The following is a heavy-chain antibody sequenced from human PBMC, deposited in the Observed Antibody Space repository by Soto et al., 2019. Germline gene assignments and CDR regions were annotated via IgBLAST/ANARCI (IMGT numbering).Heavy chain of an antibody. J-gene: IGHJ4*02. Sequence: SETLSLTCTVSGGSISSGGYNWSWIRQHPGKGLEWIGYIYYSGSTYYNPSLKSRVTISVDTSKNQFSKKLSAVTAADTAVYFCAAMVRGVIITRKFDYWGQGTLVTVSS. CDR1: GGSISSGGYN. CDR3: AAMVRGVIITRKFDY. V-gene: IGHV4-31*03. D-gene: IGHD3-10*01. CDR2: IYYSGST.